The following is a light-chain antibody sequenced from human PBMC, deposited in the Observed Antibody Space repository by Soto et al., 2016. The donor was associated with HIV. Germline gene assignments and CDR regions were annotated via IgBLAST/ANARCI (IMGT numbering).Light chain of an antibody. CDR3: QQTDSFPFT. Sequence: DIQMTQSPSSVSASVGDRVTITCRASQGISSGLVWFQQKPGKAPQLLIYGASSLHAGVPSRFSGGGSGTDFTLTIDSLQPEDFATYYCQQTDSFPFTFGPGTKVNV. J-gene: IGKJ3*01. V-gene: IGKV1-12*01. CDR2: GAS. CDR1: QGISSG.